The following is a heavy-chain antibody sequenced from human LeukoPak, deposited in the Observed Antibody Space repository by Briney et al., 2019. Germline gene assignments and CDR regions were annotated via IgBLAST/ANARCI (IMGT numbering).Heavy chain of an antibody. CDR1: GFPFANHA. Sequence: GGSLRLSCAASGFPFANHAMSWVRQPPGKGLEWVSSISSSSSYIYYADSVKSRFTISRDNAKNSLYLQMNSLRAEDTAVYYCARDEGTLSWYIDYWGQGTLVTVSS. CDR3: ARDEGTLSWYIDY. D-gene: IGHD6-13*01. J-gene: IGHJ4*02. CDR2: ISSSSSYI. V-gene: IGHV3-21*01.